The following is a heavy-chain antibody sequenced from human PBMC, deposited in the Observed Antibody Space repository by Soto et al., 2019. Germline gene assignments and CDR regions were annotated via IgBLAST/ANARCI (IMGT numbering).Heavy chain of an antibody. V-gene: IGHV1-69*01. Sequence: QVQLVQSGAEVKKPGSSVKVSCKASGGTFSNYSISWVRQAPGQGLEWIGGIIPIFGTSHYAQNLQGRVTITADGSTNTPYLELRSLRSEDTALCYCARAPWVVPAAYFDCWGQGTLVTVSS. J-gene: IGHJ4*02. CDR2: IIPIFGTS. CDR3: ARAPWVVPAAYFDC. CDR1: GGTFSNYS. D-gene: IGHD2-15*01.